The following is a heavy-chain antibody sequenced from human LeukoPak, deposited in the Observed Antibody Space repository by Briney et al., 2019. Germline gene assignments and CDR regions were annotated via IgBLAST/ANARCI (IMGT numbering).Heavy chain of an antibody. CDR2: LYYSGNT. D-gene: IGHD1-26*01. Sequence: SETLSLTCTVSGGSISSYYWSWIRQPPGKGLEWIGYLYYSGNTNYNPSLKSRVTISVDTSKNQFSLKLSSVTAADTAVYYCARHGAFYYFDYWGQETLVTVSS. V-gene: IGHV4-59*08. CDR1: GGSISSYY. J-gene: IGHJ4*02. CDR3: ARHGAFYYFDY.